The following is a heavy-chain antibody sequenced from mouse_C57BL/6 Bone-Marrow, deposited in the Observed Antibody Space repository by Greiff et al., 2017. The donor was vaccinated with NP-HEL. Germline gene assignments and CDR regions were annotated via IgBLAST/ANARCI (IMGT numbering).Heavy chain of an antibody. V-gene: IGHV1-82*01. CDR2: IYPGDGDT. J-gene: IGHJ2*01. Sequence: VHLVESGPELVKPGASVKISCKASGYAFSSSWMNWVKQRPGKGLEWIGRIYPGDGDTNYIGKFKGKATLTADKSSSTAYMQLSSLTSEDSAVYFCAAIYYGNYEDYWGQGTTLTVSS. D-gene: IGHD2-1*01. CDR3: AAIYYGNYEDY. CDR1: GYAFSSSW.